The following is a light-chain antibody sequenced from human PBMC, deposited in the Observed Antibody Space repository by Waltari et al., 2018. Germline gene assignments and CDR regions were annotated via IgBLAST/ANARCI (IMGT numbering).Light chain of an antibody. Sequence: DIVMTQSPLSPPVTPGEPASISCRSSQSLLHSNGKNYLDWYVQKPGQSPQLLIYLGSNRASGVPDRFSGSGSGTEFTLKISRVEADDVGIYYCMQSLQSPTYTFGQGTKLEIK. CDR1: QSLLHSNGKNY. CDR3: MQSLQSPTYT. J-gene: IGKJ2*01. CDR2: LGS. V-gene: IGKV2-28*01.